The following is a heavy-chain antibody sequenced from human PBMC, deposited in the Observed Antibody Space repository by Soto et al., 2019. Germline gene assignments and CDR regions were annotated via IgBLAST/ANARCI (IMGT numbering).Heavy chain of an antibody. V-gene: IGHV4-39*01. CDR2: IYYSGTT. J-gene: IGHJ6*02. D-gene: IGHD6-13*01. Sequence: NPSETLSLTCTVSGGSISTSTYYWGWIRQPPGKGLEWIGTIYYSGTTYYNPSLKSRVTISVDTSQNHFSLKLGSVTAADTAVYYCARHGAAVLYYYGMDVWGQGTTVTVSS. CDR1: GGSISTSTYY. CDR3: ARHGAAVLYYYGMDV.